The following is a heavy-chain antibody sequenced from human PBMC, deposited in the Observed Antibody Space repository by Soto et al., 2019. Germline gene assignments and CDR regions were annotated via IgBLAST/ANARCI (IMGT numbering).Heavy chain of an antibody. CDR3: ARGAYCSSTSCYGDNWFDP. CDR1: GYTFTSYY. J-gene: IGHJ5*02. V-gene: IGHV1-46*01. D-gene: IGHD2-2*01. CDR2: INPSGGST. Sequence: GASVKVSCKASGYTFTSYYMHWVRQAPGQGLEWMGIINPSGGSTSYAQKFQGRVTMTRDTSISTVYMELSSLRSEDTAVYYCARGAYCSSTSCYGDNWFDPWGQGTLVTVSS.